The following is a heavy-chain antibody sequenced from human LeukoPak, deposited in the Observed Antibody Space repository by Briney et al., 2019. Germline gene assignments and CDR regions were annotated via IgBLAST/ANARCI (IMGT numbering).Heavy chain of an antibody. CDR1: GGSISSSSYY. CDR3: ARVHGGSYYIDWFDP. J-gene: IGHJ5*02. CDR2: IYYSGST. Sequence: SETLSLTCTVSGGSISSSSYYWGWIRQPPGEGLEWIGSIYYSGSTYYNPSLKSRVTISVDTSKNQFSLKLSSVTAADTAVYYCARVHGGSYYIDWFDPWGQGTLVTVSS. D-gene: IGHD1-26*01. V-gene: IGHV4-39*07.